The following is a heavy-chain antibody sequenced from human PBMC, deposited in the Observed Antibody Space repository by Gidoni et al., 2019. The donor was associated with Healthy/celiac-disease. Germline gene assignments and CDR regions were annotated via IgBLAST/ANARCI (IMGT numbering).Heavy chain of an antibody. D-gene: IGHD3-22*01. V-gene: IGHV4-31*03. CDR3: ARDSFGEIYYYDSSGDDAFDI. J-gene: IGHJ3*02. Sequence: QVQLQESGPGLVKPSQTLSLTCPVSGGSISRGVYYWSWIRQHPGKGLEWIGYIYYSGSTYYNPSLKSRVTISVDTSKNQFSLKLSSVTAADTAVYYCARDSFGEIYYYDSSGDDAFDIWGQGTMVTVSS. CDR2: IYYSGST. CDR1: GGSISRGVYY.